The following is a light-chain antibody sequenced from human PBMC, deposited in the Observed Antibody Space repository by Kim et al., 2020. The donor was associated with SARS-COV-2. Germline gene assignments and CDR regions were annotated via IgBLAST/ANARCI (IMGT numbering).Light chain of an antibody. CDR3: QQYSHWPPYT. V-gene: IGKV3-15*01. CDR1: QSVSSN. CDR2: GAS. J-gene: IGKJ2*01. Sequence: EIVMTQSPATLSVSPGERATLSCRASQSVSSNLAWYQQKPGQAPRLLIYGASTRATGIPARFSGSGSGTEFTLIISSLQSEDFAVYYCQQYSHWPPYTFGQGTKLEI.